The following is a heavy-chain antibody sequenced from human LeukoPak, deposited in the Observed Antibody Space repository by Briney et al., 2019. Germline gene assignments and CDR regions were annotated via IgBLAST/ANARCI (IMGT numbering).Heavy chain of an antibody. CDR2: IIPIFGTA. D-gene: IGHD3-22*01. V-gene: IGHV1-69*13. CDR3: AANHYDSSGYYYDY. J-gene: IGHJ4*02. CDR1: GGTFSGYA. Sequence: SVKVSCKASGGTFSGYAISWVRQAPGQGLEWMGGIIPIFGTANYAQKFQGRVTITADESTSTAYMELSSLRSEDTAVYYCAANHYDSSGYYYDYWGQGTLVTVSS.